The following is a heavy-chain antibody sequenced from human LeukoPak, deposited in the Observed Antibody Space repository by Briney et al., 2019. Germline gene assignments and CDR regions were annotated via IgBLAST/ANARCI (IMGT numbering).Heavy chain of an antibody. CDR2: MIPIFATA. CDR1: GGTFSIYA. CDR3: AIAAGLLYRWFGQLSTDDASNI. Sequence: SVKVSCKASGGTFSIYAISWGRQAARQGREWMGGMIPIFATANYAQKFQGRFTINADASTSTAYIGLSSLRTEDMPVYYCAIAAGLLYRWFGQLSTDDASNIWSQGTMLTVPS. D-gene: IGHD3-10*01. V-gene: IGHV1-69*13. J-gene: IGHJ3*02.